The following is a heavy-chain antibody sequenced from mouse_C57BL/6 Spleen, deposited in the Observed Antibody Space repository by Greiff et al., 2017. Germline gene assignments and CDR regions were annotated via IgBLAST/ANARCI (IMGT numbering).Heavy chain of an antibody. V-gene: IGHV1-55*01. CDR3: ASRYDYDGPLDY. CDR1: GYTFTSYW. Sequence: QVQLQQPGAELVKPGASVKMSCKASGYTFTSYWITWVKQRPGQGLEWIGDIYPGSGSTNYNEKFKSKATLTVDTSSSTAYMQLSSLTSEDSAVYYCASRYDYDGPLDYWGQGTTLTVSS. CDR2: IYPGSGST. D-gene: IGHD2-4*01. J-gene: IGHJ2*01.